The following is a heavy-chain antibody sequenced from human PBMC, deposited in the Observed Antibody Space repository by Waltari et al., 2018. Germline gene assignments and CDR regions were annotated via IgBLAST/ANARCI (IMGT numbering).Heavy chain of an antibody. Sequence: EVQLVESGGGLVQPGGSLRLSCAASGFTFSSYWMSWVRQAPGKGLEWVANIKQDGSEKYYVDSVKGRFTISRDNAKNSLYLQMNSLRAEDTAVYYCARDATIFGYYYGMDVWGQGTTVTVSS. CDR2: IKQDGSEK. V-gene: IGHV3-7*03. D-gene: IGHD3-3*01. J-gene: IGHJ6*02. CDR1: GFTFSSYW. CDR3: ARDATIFGYYYGMDV.